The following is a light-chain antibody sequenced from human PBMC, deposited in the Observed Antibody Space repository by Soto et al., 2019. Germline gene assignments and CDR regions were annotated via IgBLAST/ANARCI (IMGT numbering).Light chain of an antibody. V-gene: IGKV2-28*01. CDR1: QSLLHSNGYNY. J-gene: IGKJ1*01. Sequence: DIVMTQSPLSLPVTPGEPASISCRSSQSLLHSNGYNYLDWYLQKPGQSPQLLIYLGSNRASGVPDRFSGTGSGTDFTRKISRVEAEDVGVYYCMQALQTPPWTFGQGTKVAIK. CDR2: LGS. CDR3: MQALQTPPWT.